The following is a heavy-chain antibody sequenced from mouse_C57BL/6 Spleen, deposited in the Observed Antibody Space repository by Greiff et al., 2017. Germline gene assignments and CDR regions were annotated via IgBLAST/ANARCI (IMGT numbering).Heavy chain of an antibody. D-gene: IGHD3-2*02. Sequence: VQLVETGGGLVRPGNSLKLSCVTSGFTFSNYRMHWLRQPPGQRLEWIAVITVKSDNYGATYAESVNGRFAISRDDSKSSVNLEMNRLREEDTDTYFCSVSSGYMAWFAYWGQGTLVTVSA. CDR3: SVSSGYMAWFAY. J-gene: IGHJ3*01. V-gene: IGHV13-2*01. CDR1: GFTFSNYR. CDR2: ITVKSDNYGA.